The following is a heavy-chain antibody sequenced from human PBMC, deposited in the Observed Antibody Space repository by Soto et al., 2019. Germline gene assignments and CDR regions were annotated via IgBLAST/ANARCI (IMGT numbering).Heavy chain of an antibody. CDR1: GFTFSNYA. Sequence: QAGGSLRRSCAASGFTFSNYAMSWVRQAPGKGLEWVSGISGSGRRTYYADSVKGRFTISRDNSKNTLYLQMNSLRAEDTAVYYCAKDAGSSWYVDYWGQGTLVTVSS. D-gene: IGHD6-13*01. CDR2: ISGSGRRT. V-gene: IGHV3-23*01. J-gene: IGHJ4*02. CDR3: AKDAGSSWYVDY.